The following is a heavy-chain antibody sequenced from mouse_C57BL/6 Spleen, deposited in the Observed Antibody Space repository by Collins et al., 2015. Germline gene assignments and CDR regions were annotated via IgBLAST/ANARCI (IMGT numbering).Heavy chain of an antibody. D-gene: IGHD2-5*01. CDR3: ASGYYSNYVVWFAY. CDR1: N. J-gene: IGHJ3*01. CDR2: INPNNGGT. Sequence: NMHWVKQSHGKSLEWIGYINPNNGGTSYNQKFKGKATLTVNKSSSTAYMELRSLTSEDSAVYYCASGYYSNYVVWFAYWGQGTLVTVSA. V-gene: IGHV1-22*01.